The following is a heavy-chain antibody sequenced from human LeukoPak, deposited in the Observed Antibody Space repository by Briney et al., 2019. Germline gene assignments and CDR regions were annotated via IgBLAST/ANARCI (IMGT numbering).Heavy chain of an antibody. D-gene: IGHD3-9*01. CDR1: GFTFDDYA. CDR2: ISWNSGSI. J-gene: IGHJ3*02. CDR3: AKGGVLRYFDWSEDAFDI. V-gene: IGHV3-9*01. Sequence: GGSLRLSCAASGFTFDDYAMHWVRQAPGKGLEWVSGISWNSGSIGYADSVEGRFTISRDNAKNSLYLQMNSLRAEDTALYYCAKGGVLRYFDWSEDAFDIWGQGTMVTVSS.